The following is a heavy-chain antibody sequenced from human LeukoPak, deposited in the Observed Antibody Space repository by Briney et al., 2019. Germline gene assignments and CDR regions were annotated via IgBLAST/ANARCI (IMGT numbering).Heavy chain of an antibody. CDR2: IIPILGIA. D-gene: IGHD6-13*01. J-gene: IGHJ4*01. V-gene: IGHV1-69*04. Sequence: ASVKVSCKASGGTFSSYAISWVRQAPGQGLEWMGRIIPILGIANYAQKFQGRVTITADKSTSTAYMELSSLRSEDTAVYYCARDHIAAAGTGSDYWGHGTLVTVSS. CDR1: GGTFSSYA. CDR3: ARDHIAAAGTGSDY.